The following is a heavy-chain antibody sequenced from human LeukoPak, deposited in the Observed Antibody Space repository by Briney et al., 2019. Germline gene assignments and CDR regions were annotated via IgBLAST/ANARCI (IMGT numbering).Heavy chain of an antibody. Sequence: SETLSLTCAVYGGSFSGYYWSWIRQPPGKGLEWIGEINHSGSTNYNPSLKSRVTISVDTSKNQFSLKLSSVTAADTAVYHCARGPSTYYDFWSGYNWFDPWGQGTLVTVSS. CDR1: GGSFSGYY. CDR3: ARGPSTYYDFWSGYNWFDP. CDR2: INHSGST. V-gene: IGHV4-34*01. J-gene: IGHJ5*02. D-gene: IGHD3-3*01.